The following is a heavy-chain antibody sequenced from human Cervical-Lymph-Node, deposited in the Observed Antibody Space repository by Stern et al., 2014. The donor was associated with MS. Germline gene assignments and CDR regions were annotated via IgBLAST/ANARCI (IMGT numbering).Heavy chain of an antibody. J-gene: IGHJ4*02. V-gene: IGHV3-7*04. Sequence: EVHLVESGAGLVQPGGSLRLTCSASGFTFSRYWMSWVRQAPGQGLEWVANIRQDGSERYYGDCVKGLFTISRDNAERSLYLQMHSLRGEDTAAYYCVRGSRSWFPLYYFDYWGQGVQVTVSS. CDR2: IRQDGSER. CDR1: GFTFSRYW. CDR3: VRGSRSWFPLYYFDY. D-gene: IGHD6-13*01.